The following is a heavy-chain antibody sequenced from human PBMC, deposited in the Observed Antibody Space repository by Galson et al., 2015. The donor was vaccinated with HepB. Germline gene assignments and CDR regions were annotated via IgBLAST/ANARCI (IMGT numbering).Heavy chain of an antibody. J-gene: IGHJ4*02. CDR3: ARVAEYYDFRSGYVFQRFYFDY. Sequence: SLRLSCAASGFTFSDYYMTWIRQAPGKGLEWVSYISDTSGYTKYADSVKGRFTISRDTAKNSLYLQMNSLRAEDTAVYYCARVAEYYDFRSGYVFQRFYFDYWGQGTLVTVSS. CDR1: GFTFSDYY. V-gene: IGHV3-11*05. D-gene: IGHD3-3*01. CDR2: ISDTSGYT.